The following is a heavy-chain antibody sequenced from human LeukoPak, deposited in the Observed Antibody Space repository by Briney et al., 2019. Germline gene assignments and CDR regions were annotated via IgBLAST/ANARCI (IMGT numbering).Heavy chain of an antibody. CDR2: ISVSGTTM. CDR1: GFTFTDYY. Sequence: LGGSLRLSCAISGFTFTDYYMSWIRQAPGKRLEWVSYISVSGTTMYYADSVKGRFTLSRDNAKNSLDLQMNSLRVEDTAVYYCARVGRLQYGDYVAFDYWGQGTLVTVSS. V-gene: IGHV3-11*01. D-gene: IGHD4-17*01. CDR3: ARVGRLQYGDYVAFDY. J-gene: IGHJ4*02.